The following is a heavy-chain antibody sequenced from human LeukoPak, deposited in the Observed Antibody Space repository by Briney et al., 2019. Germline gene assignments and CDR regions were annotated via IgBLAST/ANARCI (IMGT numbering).Heavy chain of an antibody. J-gene: IGHJ6*04. D-gene: IGHD3-9*01. CDR2: FDPEDGET. Sequence: GASVKVSCKVSGYTLTELSMHWVRQAPGKGLEWMGGFDPEDGETIYAQKFQGRVTMTEDTSADTAYMELSSLRSEDTAVYYCATGLRSLRYFDWLQVDVWGKGTTVTISS. CDR3: ATGLRSLRYFDWLQVDV. V-gene: IGHV1-24*01. CDR1: GYTLTELS.